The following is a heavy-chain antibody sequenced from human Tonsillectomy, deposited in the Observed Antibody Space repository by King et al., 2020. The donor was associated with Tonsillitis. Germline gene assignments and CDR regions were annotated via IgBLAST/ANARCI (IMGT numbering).Heavy chain of an antibody. J-gene: IGHJ4*02. CDR3: WRTYSSGWYGGG. CDR2: ISGIGGHI. D-gene: IGHD6-19*01. V-gene: IGHV3-11*05. Sequence: VQLVESGGGLVKPGGSLRLSCAASEFTFSEYYMSWIRQAPGKGLEWISYISGIGGHIKYVDSVKGRFTISIDNVKNSLYLQMNSLRSEDTAIYYCWRTYSSGWYGGGWGQGTLVTVSS. CDR1: EFTFSEYY.